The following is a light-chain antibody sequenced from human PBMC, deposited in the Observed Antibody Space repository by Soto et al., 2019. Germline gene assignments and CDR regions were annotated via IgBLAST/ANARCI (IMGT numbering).Light chain of an antibody. Sequence: DVVLTQSPLSLPVTLGQPASISCRSSQSLVHNDGNTYLIWFLQRPGQSPRRLIYMISNRESGVPDRFSGSGSGTDFTLRISRVEAEDVGVCYCAQRTHWPPWTFGQGTKVEIK. CDR1: QSLVHNDGNTY. J-gene: IGKJ1*01. V-gene: IGKV2-30*02. CDR2: MIS. CDR3: AQRTHWPPWT.